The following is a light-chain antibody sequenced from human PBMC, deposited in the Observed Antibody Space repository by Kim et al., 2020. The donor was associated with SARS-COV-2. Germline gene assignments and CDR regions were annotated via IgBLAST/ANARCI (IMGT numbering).Light chain of an antibody. CDR1: QSISRY. Sequence: ASVGDRVTITCRASQSISRYLNWYQQKPGKPPKLLIFDASSLQGGVPSRFSGSGSGTDFTLTISSLQPEDFATYHCQQSYTTRLTFVGGTKVDIK. J-gene: IGKJ4*01. V-gene: IGKV1-39*01. CDR3: QQSYTTRLT. CDR2: DAS.